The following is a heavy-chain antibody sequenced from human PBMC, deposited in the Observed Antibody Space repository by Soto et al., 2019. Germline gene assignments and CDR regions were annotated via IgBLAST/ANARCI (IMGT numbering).Heavy chain of an antibody. CDR3: AKGSGSSRPYYFDY. D-gene: IGHD2-2*01. CDR2: ITGSGGDT. CDR1: GFTFSNYA. Sequence: EVQLSESGGGLVQPGGSLRLSCAASGFTFSNYAMSWVRQAPGKGLEWFSAITGSGGDTYYADSVKGRFTTSRDKSKNTLDLQMNSLRAEDTAVYYCAKGSGSSRPYYFDYLGQGTLLTVSS. J-gene: IGHJ4*02. V-gene: IGHV3-23*01.